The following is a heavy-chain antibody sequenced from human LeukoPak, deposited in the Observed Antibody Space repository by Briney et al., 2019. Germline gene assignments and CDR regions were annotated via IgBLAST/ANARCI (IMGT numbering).Heavy chain of an antibody. CDR2: IYYSGST. V-gene: IGHV4-39*01. Sequence: WVRQASGKGLEWIGSIYYSGSTYYNPSLKSRVTIFVDTSKNQFSLKLNSVTAADTAVYYCARHYGPWGQGTLVTVSS. J-gene: IGHJ5*02. CDR3: ARHYGP. D-gene: IGHD3-10*01.